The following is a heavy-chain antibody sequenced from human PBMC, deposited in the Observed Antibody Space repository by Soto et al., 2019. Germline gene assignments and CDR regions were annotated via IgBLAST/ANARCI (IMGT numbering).Heavy chain of an antibody. Sequence: SETLSLTCTVTGASVSSAGFSWSWIRQPPGKGLEWLGSISHSGTTTYYPSLKSRVNVSVDTSKNLFSLRLSSVTAADTAIYFCARVTFLIVGSVFSTPFDFWGQGTLVTVS. CDR3: ARVTFLIVGSVFSTPFDF. V-gene: IGHV4-61*03. CDR1: GASVSSAGFS. CDR2: ISHSGTT. J-gene: IGHJ4*02. D-gene: IGHD3-3*01.